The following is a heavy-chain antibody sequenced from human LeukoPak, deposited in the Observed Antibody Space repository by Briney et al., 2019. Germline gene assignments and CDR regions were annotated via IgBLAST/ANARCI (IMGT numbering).Heavy chain of an antibody. CDR2: IYYTGST. V-gene: IGHV4-61*01. J-gene: IGHJ5*02. Sequence: SETLSLTCSVSGGSVSRDSYYWSWIRQPPGKGLEWIAYIYYTGSTKYNPSLKSRVTISIDTSKNQFSLKLSSVTAADTAVYYCARYSDNWFDPWGQGTLVTVSS. D-gene: IGHD6-13*01. CDR1: GGSVSRDSYY. CDR3: ARYSDNWFDP.